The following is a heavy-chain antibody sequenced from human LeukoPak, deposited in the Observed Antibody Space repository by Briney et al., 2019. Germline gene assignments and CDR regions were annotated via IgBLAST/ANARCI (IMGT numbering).Heavy chain of an antibody. Sequence: PSETLSLTCTVSGYSISSGYYWGWIRQPPGKGLEWIGSIYHSGSTYYNPSLKSRVTISVDTSKNQFSLRLSSVTAEDTAVYYCAKDGCSDIDCYVAFRHWFDPWGQGTLVTVSS. D-gene: IGHD5-12*01. CDR2: IYHSGST. J-gene: IGHJ5*02. CDR3: AKDGCSDIDCYVAFRHWFDP. CDR1: GYSISSGYY. V-gene: IGHV4-38-2*02.